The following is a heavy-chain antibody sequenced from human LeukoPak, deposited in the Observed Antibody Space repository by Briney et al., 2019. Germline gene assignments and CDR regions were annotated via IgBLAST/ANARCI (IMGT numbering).Heavy chain of an antibody. Sequence: ASVKVSCKASGGTFSSYAISWVRQAPGQGLEWMGGNIPIFGTADYAQKFQGRVTITADESTSTAYMELSSLRSEDTAVYYCAREGPYGDSDAGDYWGQGTLVTVSS. J-gene: IGHJ4*02. CDR1: GGTFSSYA. D-gene: IGHD4-17*01. CDR3: AREGPYGDSDAGDY. CDR2: NIPIFGTA. V-gene: IGHV1-69*13.